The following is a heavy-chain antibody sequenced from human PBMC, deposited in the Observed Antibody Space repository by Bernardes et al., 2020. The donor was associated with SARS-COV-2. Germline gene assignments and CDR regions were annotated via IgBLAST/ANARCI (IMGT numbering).Heavy chain of an antibody. J-gene: IGHJ6*03. Sequence: GGSLRLSCVTSGFTFSSHAMTWVRQAPGKGPEWVSIINNSGGSTFYADSVKGRFTISRDNSENTVFLQMSSLRVEDTAIYYCAARADCTRSSCYHYNYYMEGWGMGTTVTVAS. CDR3: AARADCTRSSCYHYNYYMEG. CDR2: INNSGGST. V-gene: IGHV3-23*01. D-gene: IGHD2-8*01. CDR1: GFTFSSHA.